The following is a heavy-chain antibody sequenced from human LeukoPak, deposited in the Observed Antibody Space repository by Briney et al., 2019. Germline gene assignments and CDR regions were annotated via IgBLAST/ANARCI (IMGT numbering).Heavy chain of an antibody. CDR1: GFTFSSYA. D-gene: IGHD3-22*01. V-gene: IGHV3-23*01. J-gene: IGHJ4*02. CDR3: AKRRYDSSGSD. CDR2: ISNSGSST. Sequence: PGGSLRLSCAASGFTFSSYAMSRVRQAPGKGLEWVSTISNSGSSTYYADSVKGRFSISRDNSKNTLYLQMNSLRAEDTAIYYCAKRRYDSSGSDWGQGTLVTVSP.